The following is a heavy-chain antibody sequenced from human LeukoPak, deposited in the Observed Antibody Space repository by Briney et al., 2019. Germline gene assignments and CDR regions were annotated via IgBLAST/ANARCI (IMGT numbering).Heavy chain of an antibody. Sequence: ASVKVSCKASGYTFPDYYIHWVRQAPGQGLEWMGWTNPNSGDTNYAQMFQGWVTMTRDTSISTAYMELSRLRSDDTAVYYCARAYGSGREFDHWGQGTLVTVSS. CDR3: ARAYGSGREFDH. D-gene: IGHD6-19*01. V-gene: IGHV1-2*04. CDR2: TNPNSGDT. CDR1: GYTFPDYY. J-gene: IGHJ4*02.